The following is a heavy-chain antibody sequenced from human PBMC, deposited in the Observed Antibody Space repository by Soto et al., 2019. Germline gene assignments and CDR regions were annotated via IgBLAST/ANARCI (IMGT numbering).Heavy chain of an antibody. J-gene: IGHJ5*02. CDR1: GGSISSYY. D-gene: IGHD6-6*01. V-gene: IGHV4-59*01. CDR3: ARGQKYSSSSWFDP. CDR2: IYYSGST. Sequence: QVQLQESGPGLVKPSETLSLTCTVSGGSISSYYWSWIRQPPGKGLEWIGYIYYSGSTNYNPSLKRRVPISVDTSKNQFSLKLSSGTAADTAVYYCARGQKYSSSSWFDPWGQGTLVTVSS.